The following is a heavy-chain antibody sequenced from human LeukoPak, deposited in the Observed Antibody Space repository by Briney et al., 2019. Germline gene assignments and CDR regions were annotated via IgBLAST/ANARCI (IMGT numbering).Heavy chain of an antibody. D-gene: IGHD6-19*01. V-gene: IGHV3-21*01. Sequence: GGSLRLSCAASGFTLSSYSMNWVRQAPGKGLEWVSSVSSSSSYIYYADSVKGRFTISRDNAKNSLYLQMNSLRAEDTAVYYCARVGQWLYVLHWGQGTLVTVSS. CDR2: VSSSSSYI. CDR3: ARVGQWLYVLH. CDR1: GFTLSSYS. J-gene: IGHJ4*02.